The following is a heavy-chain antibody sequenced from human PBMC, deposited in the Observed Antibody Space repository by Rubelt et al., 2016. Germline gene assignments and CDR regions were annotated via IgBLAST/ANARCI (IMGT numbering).Heavy chain of an antibody. D-gene: IGHD6-13*01. V-gene: IGHV3-48*04. CDR2: VSSSSGII. J-gene: IGHJ1*01. CDR3: AREGSWGLVQH. Sequence: GKGLEWISYVSSSSGIIHYAASVKGRFTISRDNAKNSLYLQMNSLRVDDTAVYYCAREGSWGLVQHWGQGTLVTVSS.